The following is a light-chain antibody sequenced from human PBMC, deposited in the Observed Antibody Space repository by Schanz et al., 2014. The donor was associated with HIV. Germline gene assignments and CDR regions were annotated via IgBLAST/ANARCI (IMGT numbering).Light chain of an antibody. V-gene: IGKV3-11*01. CDR2: DAS. Sequence: EIVLTQSPATLSLSPGERATLSCRASQSVSSFLAWYQQKPGQAPRLLIYDASTRATGIPARFSGSGSGTDFTLTISNLEPEDFAVYYCHQYNDWRWTFGQGTKVEIK. CDR1: QSVSSF. J-gene: IGKJ1*01. CDR3: HQYNDWRWT.